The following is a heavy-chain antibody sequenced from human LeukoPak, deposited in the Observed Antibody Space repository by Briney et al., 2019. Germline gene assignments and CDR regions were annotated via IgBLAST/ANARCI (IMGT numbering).Heavy chain of an antibody. CDR3: VRESCSGGSCTYDPFDI. CDR2: MSVNGVNK. Sequence: GRSLRLSCAASGFTFSSYAMHWVRQAPGKGLEWVAVMSVNGVNKYYADSVRGRFTVSRDISRNTQFLQMNSLRFEDTAVYFCVRESCSGGSCTYDPFDIWGHGTMVTVST. V-gene: IGHV3-30-3*01. CDR1: GFTFSSYA. D-gene: IGHD2-15*01. J-gene: IGHJ3*02.